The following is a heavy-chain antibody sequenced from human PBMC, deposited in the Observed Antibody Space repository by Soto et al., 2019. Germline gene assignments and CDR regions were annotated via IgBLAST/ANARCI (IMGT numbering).Heavy chain of an antibody. V-gene: IGHV4-4*07. CDR1: GGSINTFY. CDR2: IFSSGST. Sequence: LSLTSTVSGGSINTFYWRWVRQPAGKGLEWIGRIFSSGSTSFNPSLESRVAMSVDTSKNHFSLNLSSVTAADMAVYYCAREGSYSAYNFAHGIQLWSFDFWGQGALVTVSS. J-gene: IGHJ4*02. D-gene: IGHD5-12*01. CDR3: AREGSYSAYNFAHGIQLWSFDF.